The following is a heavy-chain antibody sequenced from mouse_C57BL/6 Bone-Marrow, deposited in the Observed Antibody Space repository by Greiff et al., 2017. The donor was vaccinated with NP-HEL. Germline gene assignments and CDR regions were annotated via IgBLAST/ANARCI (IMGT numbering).Heavy chain of an antibody. CDR2: INPSTGGT. D-gene: IGHD2-4*01. V-gene: IGHV1-42*01. CDR3: ARGDYDVNYAMDY. CDR1: GYSFTGYY. J-gene: IGHJ4*01. Sequence: VHVKQSGPELVKPGASVKISCKASGYSFTGYYMNWVKQSPEKSLEWIGEINPSTGGTTYNQKFKAKATLTVDKSSSTAYMQLKSLTSEDSAVYYCARGDYDVNYAMDYWGQGTSVTVSS.